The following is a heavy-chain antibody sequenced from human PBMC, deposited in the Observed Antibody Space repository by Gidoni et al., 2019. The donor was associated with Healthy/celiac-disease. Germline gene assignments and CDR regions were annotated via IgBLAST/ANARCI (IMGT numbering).Heavy chain of an antibody. D-gene: IGHD1-26*01. CDR1: GFTVSSNY. Sequence: EVQLVESGGGLIQPGGSLRLSCAASGFTVSSNYMSWVRQAPGKGLEWVSVIYSGGSTYYADSVKGRFTISRDNSKNTLYLQMNSLRAEDTAVYYCAREASILVGAFDIWGQGTMVTVSS. CDR2: IYSGGST. V-gene: IGHV3-53*01. J-gene: IGHJ3*02. CDR3: AREASILVGAFDI.